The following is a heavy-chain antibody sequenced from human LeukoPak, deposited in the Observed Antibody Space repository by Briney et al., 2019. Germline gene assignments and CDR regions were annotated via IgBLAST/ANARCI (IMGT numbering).Heavy chain of an antibody. CDR1: GFTFSSYE. J-gene: IGHJ4*02. Sequence: GGSLRLPCAASGFTFSSYEMNWVGQAPGKRLEWVSYISSSGSTIYYADSVKGRFTISRDNSKNTLYLQMDSLRAEGTAVYYCAREGDDSSGYYPHFDYWGQGTLVTVSS. CDR3: AREGDDSSGYYPHFDY. V-gene: IGHV3-48*03. CDR2: ISSSGSTI. D-gene: IGHD3-22*01.